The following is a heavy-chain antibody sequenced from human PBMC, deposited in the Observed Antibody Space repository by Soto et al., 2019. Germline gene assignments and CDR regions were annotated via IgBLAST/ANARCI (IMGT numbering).Heavy chain of an antibody. Sequence: QVQLVESGGGLVKPGGSLRLSCAASGFIFSDYYMTWIRQAPGKGLEWLSCSSNRDRSTYYADYVKERFVVSKDNAKNLVYLQMNSLRAEDTAVYFCARAWKIEKFGVISMSKGLDVWGQGTTVTVSS. CDR3: ARAWKIEKFGVISMSKGLDV. CDR1: GFIFSDYY. V-gene: IGHV3-11*01. J-gene: IGHJ6*02. D-gene: IGHD3-3*01. CDR2: SSNRDRST.